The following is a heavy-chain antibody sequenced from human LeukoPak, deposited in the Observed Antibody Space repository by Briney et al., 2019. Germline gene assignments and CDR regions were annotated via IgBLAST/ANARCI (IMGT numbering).Heavy chain of an antibody. CDR3: ARGFSCSSTSCQRDDAFDI. V-gene: IGHV4-34*01. CDR2: INHSGST. Sequence: PGGSLRLSCAASGFTFSSYSMNWVRQAPGKGLEWIGEINHSGSTNYNPSLKSRVTISVDTSKNQFSLKLSSVTAADTAVYYCARGFSCSSTSCQRDDAFDIWGQGTMVTVSS. D-gene: IGHD2-2*01. CDR1: GFTFSSYS. J-gene: IGHJ3*02.